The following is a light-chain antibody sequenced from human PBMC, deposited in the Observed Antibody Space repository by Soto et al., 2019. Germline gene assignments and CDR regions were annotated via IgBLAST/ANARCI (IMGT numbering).Light chain of an antibody. CDR1: QNINSY. V-gene: IGKV1-39*01. Sequence: DIQMTQSPSSLSASVGDRGTITCRASQNINSYLNWYQQKPGKAPKLLIYAASSLQSGVPSRFSGSGSGTDFTLTISSLQPEDFATYYCQQSYSTPWTFGQGTKVDIK. CDR2: AAS. CDR3: QQSYSTPWT. J-gene: IGKJ1*01.